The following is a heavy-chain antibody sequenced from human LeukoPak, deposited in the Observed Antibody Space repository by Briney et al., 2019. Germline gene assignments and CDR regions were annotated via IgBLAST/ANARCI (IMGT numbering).Heavy chain of an antibody. J-gene: IGHJ6*03. CDR3: ANSRWLIDYYLDV. Sequence: SETLSLTCTVSGGSISSSSYYWGWIRQPPGKGLEWIGSIYYSGSTYYNPSLKSRVTISVDTSKNQFSLKLSSVTAADTAVYYCANSRWLIDYYLDVWGKGTTVIVSS. CDR1: GGSISSSSYY. CDR2: IYYSGST. D-gene: IGHD5-12*01. V-gene: IGHV4-39*07.